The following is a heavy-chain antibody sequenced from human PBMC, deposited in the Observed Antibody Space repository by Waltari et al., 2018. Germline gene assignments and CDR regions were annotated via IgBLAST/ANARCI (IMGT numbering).Heavy chain of an antibody. J-gene: IGHJ4*02. CDR2: IYPGDSDT. CDR1: GYRFTSYW. CDR3: ARLVDILTGYVRGHYIDY. D-gene: IGHD3-9*01. V-gene: IGHV5-51*01. Sequence: EVQLVPSGAEVKKPGESLKISCKGSGYRFTSYWIGWVPQMPGKGLEWMGIIYPGDSDTRYSPSFQGQVTISADKSISTAYLQWSSLKASDTAMYYCARLVDILTGYVRGHYIDYWGQGTLVTVSS.